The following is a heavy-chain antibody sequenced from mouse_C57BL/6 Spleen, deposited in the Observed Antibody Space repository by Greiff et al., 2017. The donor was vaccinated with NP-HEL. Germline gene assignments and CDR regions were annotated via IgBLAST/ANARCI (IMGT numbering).Heavy chain of an antibody. Sequence: DVMLVESGGGLVKPGGSLKLSCAASGFTFSSYTMSWVRQTPEKRLEWVATISGGGGNTYYPDSVKGRFTISRDNAKNTLYLQMSSLRSEDTALYYCARITTVVATEDYFDYWGQGTTLTVSS. CDR2: ISGGGGNT. CDR3: ARITTVVATEDYFDY. CDR1: GFTFSSYT. D-gene: IGHD1-1*01. V-gene: IGHV5-9*01. J-gene: IGHJ2*01.